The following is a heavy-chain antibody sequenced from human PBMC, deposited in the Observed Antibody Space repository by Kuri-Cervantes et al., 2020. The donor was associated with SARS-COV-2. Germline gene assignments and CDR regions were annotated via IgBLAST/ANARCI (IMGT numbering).Heavy chain of an antibody. CDR1: GFTFSSYA. Sequence: GESLKISCAASGFTFSSYAMSWVRQAPGKGLEWVSAISGSGGSTYYADSVKGRFTISRDNSKNTLYPQMNSLRAEDTAVYYCAYGTYYDILTGYLDFDYWGQGTLVTVSS. D-gene: IGHD3-9*01. CDR3: AYGTYYDILTGYLDFDY. CDR2: ISGSGGST. J-gene: IGHJ4*02. V-gene: IGHV3-23*01.